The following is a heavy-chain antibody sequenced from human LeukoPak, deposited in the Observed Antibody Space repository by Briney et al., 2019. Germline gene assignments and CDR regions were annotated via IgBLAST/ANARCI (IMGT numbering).Heavy chain of an antibody. Sequence: QPGGSLRLSCAASGSIFSSSVMHWVRQAPGKGLEWVAVISHDGGNKYYADSVKGRFTISRDNSKNTLYLQMNSLRAEDTAVYYCARVVVSSSSDYFDYWGQGTLVTVSS. CDR3: ARVVVSSSSDYFDY. CDR1: GSIFSSSV. V-gene: IGHV3-30*04. CDR2: ISHDGGNK. D-gene: IGHD6-6*01. J-gene: IGHJ4*02.